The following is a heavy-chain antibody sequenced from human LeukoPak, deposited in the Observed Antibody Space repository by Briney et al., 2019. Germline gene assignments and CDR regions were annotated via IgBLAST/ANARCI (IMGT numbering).Heavy chain of an antibody. CDR2: INPNSGGT. Sequence: ASVKVSCKASGGTFSSYAISWVRQAPGQGLEWMGWINPNSGGTNYAQKFQGRVTMTRDTSISTAYMELSRLRSDDTAVYYCARERVIYYDSSGYHNWFDPWGQGTLVTVSS. CDR3: ARERVIYYDSSGYHNWFDP. J-gene: IGHJ5*02. D-gene: IGHD3-22*01. V-gene: IGHV1-2*02. CDR1: GGTFSSYA.